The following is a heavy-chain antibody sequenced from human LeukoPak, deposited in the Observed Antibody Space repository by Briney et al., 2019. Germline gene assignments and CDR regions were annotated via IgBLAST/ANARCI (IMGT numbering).Heavy chain of an antibody. CDR3: ARVHTARGGYYYYMDV. D-gene: IGHD5-18*01. CDR1: GGSISSGGYY. J-gene: IGHJ6*03. Sequence: PSETLSLTCTVSGGSISSGGYYWSWFRQPAGKGLEFIGRIYTSGSTEYNPSLKSRVTISVDTSKNQFSLKLSSVTAADTAMYYCARVHTARGGYYYYMDVWGKGTTVTVSS. V-gene: IGHV4-61*02. CDR2: IYTSGST.